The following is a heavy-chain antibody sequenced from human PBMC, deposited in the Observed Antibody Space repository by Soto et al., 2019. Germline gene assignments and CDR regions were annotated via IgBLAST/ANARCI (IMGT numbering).Heavy chain of an antibody. D-gene: IGHD5-12*01. CDR3: VRVVAIPGYPDN. CDR2: IVPIVDTS. V-gene: IGHV1-69*01. CDR1: GGTFSSYA. J-gene: IGHJ4*02. Sequence: QVQLVQSGAEVRQPASSVKVSCKTSGGTFSSYAISWVRQAPGQGLAWMGGIVPIVDTSTYAQKFQGRVTITADESTSTAYKELSSLRSDDTGIYYCVRVVAIPGYPDNWGQGTLVTVSS.